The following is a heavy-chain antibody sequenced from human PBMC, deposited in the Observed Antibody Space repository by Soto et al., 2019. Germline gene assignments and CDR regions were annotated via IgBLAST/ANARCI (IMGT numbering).Heavy chain of an antibody. Sequence: SQTLSLTCAISGDSVSSNSAAWNWIRQSPSRGLEWLGRTYYRSKWYNDYAVSVKSRITINPDTSKNQFSLQLNSVTPEDTAVYYCAREKVAAPSGPYYFDYWGQGTLVTVSS. CDR3: AREKVAAPSGPYYFDY. D-gene: IGHD6-13*01. CDR1: GDSVSSNSAA. CDR2: TYYRSKWYN. V-gene: IGHV6-1*01. J-gene: IGHJ4*02.